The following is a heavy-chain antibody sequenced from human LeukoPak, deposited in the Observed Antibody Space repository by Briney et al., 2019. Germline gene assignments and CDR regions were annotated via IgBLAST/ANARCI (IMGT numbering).Heavy chain of an antibody. D-gene: IGHD2-2*01. CDR3: AREKEGYCSRTSCYLDYYYYYMDV. V-gene: IGHV3-7*01. CDR2: IKQDGSEK. CDR1: GFTFSRYW. Sequence: GGSLRLSCAASGFTFSRYWMTRVRQAPGKGLEWVANIKQDGSEKYYVDSVKGRFTISRDNAKNSLYLQMNSLRAEDTAVYYCAREKEGYCSRTSCYLDYYYYYMDVWGKGTTVTISS. J-gene: IGHJ6*03.